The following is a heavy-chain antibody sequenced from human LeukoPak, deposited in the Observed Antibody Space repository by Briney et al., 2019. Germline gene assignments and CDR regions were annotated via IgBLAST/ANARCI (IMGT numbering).Heavy chain of an antibody. CDR2: ITTYNGNT. J-gene: IGHJ4*02. CDR3: ARGYDYGDYVGDFDY. V-gene: IGHV1-18*01. Sequence: ASVKVSCKASGHTFTGYYMHWVRQAPGQGLEWMGWITTYNGNTHYAQKLQGRVTMTTETSTSTAYMDLRGLRSDDTAVYYCARGYDYGDYVGDFDYWGQGTLVTVSS. CDR1: GHTFTGYY. D-gene: IGHD4-17*01.